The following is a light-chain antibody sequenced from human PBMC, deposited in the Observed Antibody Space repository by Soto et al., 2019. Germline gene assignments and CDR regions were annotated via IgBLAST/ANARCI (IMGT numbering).Light chain of an antibody. V-gene: IGLV1-40*01. CDR2: GNS. CDR3: QSYDSSLSGYV. J-gene: IGLJ1*01. CDR1: SANIGAGYD. Sequence: SALAQXPSVSGAPGQRVTISCTGSSANIGAGYDVHWYQQLPGTAPKLLIYGNSNRPSGVPDRFSGSKSGTSASLAITALQAEDEADYFCQSYDSSLSGYVFGTGTKVTVL.